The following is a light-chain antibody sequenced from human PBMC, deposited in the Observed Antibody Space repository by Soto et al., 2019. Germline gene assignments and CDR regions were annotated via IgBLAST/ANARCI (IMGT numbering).Light chain of an antibody. CDR1: SSNIGSNA. Sequence: QSVLTQPPSASGTPGQRVTISCSGSSSNIGSNAVNWYQQFPGTAPKLLIYTDNQRPSGVPDRFSGSKSGTSASLVISGLQSEDEADYFCAAWDGSLNAYVFGTGTKVTVL. CDR3: AAWDGSLNAYV. CDR2: TDN. J-gene: IGLJ1*01. V-gene: IGLV1-44*01.